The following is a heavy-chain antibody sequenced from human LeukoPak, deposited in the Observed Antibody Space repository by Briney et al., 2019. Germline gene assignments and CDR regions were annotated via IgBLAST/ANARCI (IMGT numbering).Heavy chain of an antibody. J-gene: IGHJ4*02. Sequence: SETLSLTCAVYGGSFSGYYWSWIRQPPGRGLEWIGEINHSGSTNHNPSLKSRVTISVDTSKNQFSLKLSSVTAADTAVYYCARLQYSSSSANFDYWGQGTLVTVSS. CDR2: INHSGST. D-gene: IGHD6-6*01. V-gene: IGHV4-34*01. CDR1: GGSFSGYY. CDR3: ARLQYSSSSANFDY.